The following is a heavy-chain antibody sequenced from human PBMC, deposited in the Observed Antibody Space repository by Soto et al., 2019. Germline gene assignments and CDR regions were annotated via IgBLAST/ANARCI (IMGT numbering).Heavy chain of an antibody. D-gene: IGHD6-19*01. CDR3: ARRGYSSGPGPFDY. CDR1: GYTFTSYA. V-gene: IGHV1-69*13. CDR2: IIPIFGTA. Sequence: SVKVSCKASGYTFTSYAMHWVRQAPGQRLEWMGGIIPIFGTANYAQKFQGRVTITADESTSTAYMELSSLRSEDTAVYYCARRGYSSGPGPFDYWGQGTLVTVSS. J-gene: IGHJ4*02.